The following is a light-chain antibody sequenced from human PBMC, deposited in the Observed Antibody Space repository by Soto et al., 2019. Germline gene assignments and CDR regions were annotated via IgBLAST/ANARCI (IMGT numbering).Light chain of an antibody. V-gene: IGKV1-6*01. Sequence: AIQMTQSPSSMSASVGDRVTITCRASQDIRNDLGWYQQKPGKAPKLLISTASTLESGVPPRFSGSGSGTEFILTINSLQPEDFATYYCLQDYNYPRTFGQGTQVEI. CDR2: TAS. CDR1: QDIRND. J-gene: IGKJ1*01. CDR3: LQDYNYPRT.